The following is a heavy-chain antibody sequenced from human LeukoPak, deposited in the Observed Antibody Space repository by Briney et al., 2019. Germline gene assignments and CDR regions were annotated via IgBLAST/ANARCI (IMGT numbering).Heavy chain of an antibody. D-gene: IGHD1-26*01. CDR1: GYTFTGYY. CDR2: INPNSGGT. Sequence: GASVKVSCKASGYTFTGYYMHWVRQAPGQGLEWMEWINPNSGGTNYAQKFQGRVTMTGDTSISTAYMELSRLRSDDTAVYYCARDVVVGATCFDPWGQGTLVTVSS. CDR3: ARDVVVGATCFDP. V-gene: IGHV1-2*02. J-gene: IGHJ5*02.